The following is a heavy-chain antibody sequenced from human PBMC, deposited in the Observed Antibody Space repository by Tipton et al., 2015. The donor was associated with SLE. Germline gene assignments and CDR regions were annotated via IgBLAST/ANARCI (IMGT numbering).Heavy chain of an antibody. CDR2: LYTGGST. CDR3: ARAGRSGRSNWFDP. Sequence: SLRLSCAASGFTVSDNYMNWVRQAPGKGLEWVSALYTGGSTSYADSVRGRFTISRDNSKNTLYLQLNSLRPDDTAVYFCARAGRSGRSNWFDPWGQGTLVTVSS. V-gene: IGHV3-66*02. CDR1: GFTVSDNY. D-gene: IGHD3-3*01. J-gene: IGHJ5*02.